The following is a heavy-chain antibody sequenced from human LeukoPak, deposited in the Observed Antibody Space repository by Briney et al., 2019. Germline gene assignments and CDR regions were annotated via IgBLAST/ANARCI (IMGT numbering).Heavy chain of an antibody. D-gene: IGHD3-16*01. CDR1: GFTFSSYG. CDR2: IWYDGSNK. Sequence: PGGSLRLSCAASGFTFSSYGMHWVRQAPGKGLEWVTDIWYDGSNKYYADSVKGRFTISRDNSKNTLYLQMNSLRAEDTAVYYCARAAYRQNWSYEDYWGQRTLVTVSS. V-gene: IGHV3-33*01. CDR3: ARAAYRQNWSYEDY. J-gene: IGHJ4*02.